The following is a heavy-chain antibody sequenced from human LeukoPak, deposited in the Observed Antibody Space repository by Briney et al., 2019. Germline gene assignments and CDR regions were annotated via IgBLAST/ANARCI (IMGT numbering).Heavy chain of an antibody. V-gene: IGHV3-30*03. CDR2: TSSDGSRI. D-gene: IGHD3-16*01. Sequence: PGGSLRLSCAASGFPFSRYGMQWVRQAPGKGLECVAVTSSDGSRIYYADSVKGRFTISRDNSKNTLYLQMNSLRVEDTAVYYCARDGGAGWYFDLWGRGTLVTVSS. CDR1: GFPFSRYG. CDR3: ARDGGAGWYFDL. J-gene: IGHJ2*01.